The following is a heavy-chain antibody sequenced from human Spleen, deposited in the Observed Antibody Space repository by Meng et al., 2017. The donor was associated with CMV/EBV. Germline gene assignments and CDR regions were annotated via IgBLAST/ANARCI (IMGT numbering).Heavy chain of an antibody. D-gene: IGHD5-24*01. Sequence: GESLKISCAASGFTFSNYAMSWVRQAPGKGLDWVSVISVSDGSYYADSVKGRFTISRDNSNNTLYLQMNGLRAEDTAVYYCARGRVEMATGRIDYWGQGTLVTVSS. CDR3: ARGRVEMATGRIDY. CDR2: ISVSDGS. J-gene: IGHJ4*02. V-gene: IGHV3-23*01. CDR1: GFTFSNYA.